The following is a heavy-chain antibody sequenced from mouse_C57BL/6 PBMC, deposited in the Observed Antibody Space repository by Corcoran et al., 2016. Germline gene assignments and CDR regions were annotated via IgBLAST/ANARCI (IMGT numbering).Heavy chain of an antibody. CDR2: IYPRDGST. CDR1: GYTITSYD. CDR3: ARCGDGYYVNYFDY. V-gene: IGHV1-85*01. D-gene: IGHD2-3*01. Sequence: QVQLQQSGPELVKHGASVKVSCKASGYTITSYDINWGKQRPGQGLEWIGWIYPRDGSTKDNEKFKGKATFTVDNSSSTAYMELHSLTSEDSAVYFCARCGDGYYVNYFDYRGQGTTLTVSS. J-gene: IGHJ2*01.